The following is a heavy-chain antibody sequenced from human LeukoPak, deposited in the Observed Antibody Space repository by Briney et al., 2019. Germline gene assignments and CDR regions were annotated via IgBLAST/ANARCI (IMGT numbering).Heavy chain of an antibody. V-gene: IGHV3-21*01. CDR3: ARTLFDTMIVVVAPSFDY. CDR1: GFTFSSYS. CDR2: ISSSSSYI. J-gene: IGHJ4*02. Sequence: GGSLRLSCAASGFTFSSYSMNWVRQAPGKGLEWVSSISSSSSYIYYADSVKGRFTISRDNAKNSLYLQMNSLRAEDTAVYYCARTLFDTMIVVVAPSFDYWGQGTLVTVSS. D-gene: IGHD3-22*01.